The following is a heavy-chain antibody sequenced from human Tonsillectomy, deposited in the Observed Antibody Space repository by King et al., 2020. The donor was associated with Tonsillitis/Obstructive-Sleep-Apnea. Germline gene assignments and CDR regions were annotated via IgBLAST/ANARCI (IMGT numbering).Heavy chain of an antibody. CDR1: GFTFSSYS. CDR2: ISSSSSYI. Sequence: VQLVQSGGGLVKPGGSLRFSCAASGFTFSSYSMNWVRQAPGKGLEWVSSISSSSSYIYYADSVKGRFTISRDNAKNSLYLQMNSLRAEDTAVYYCARGEEAYCGGDCQTFDHWGQGTLVTVSS. D-gene: IGHD2-21*01. V-gene: IGHV3-21*01. J-gene: IGHJ4*02. CDR3: ARGEEAYCGGDCQTFDH.